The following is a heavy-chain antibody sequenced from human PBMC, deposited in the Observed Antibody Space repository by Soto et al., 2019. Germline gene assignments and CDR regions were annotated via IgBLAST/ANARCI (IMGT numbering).Heavy chain of an antibody. V-gene: IGHV3-7*01. J-gene: IGHJ4*02. CDR3: ARYVRGGLYYFDY. D-gene: IGHD2-8*01. Sequence: GGSLRLSCAASGFTFSSYFMGWFRLAPGKGLEWVANIKQDGGEKYYMDSVKGRFTISRDNAENSLYLQMGSLRAEDTAVYYCARYVRGGLYYFDYWGQGTLVTVSS. CDR1: GFTFSSYF. CDR2: IKQDGGEK.